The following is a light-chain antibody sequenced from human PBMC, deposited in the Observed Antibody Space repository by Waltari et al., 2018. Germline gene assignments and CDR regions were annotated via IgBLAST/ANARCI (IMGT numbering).Light chain of an antibody. J-gene: IGKJ2*01. CDR2: LTS. CDR3: QQSEGIPYT. Sequence: DIQMTQSPSSLSASVGDRVTISCRASQSVGRYLNCYQQKPGEAPKLLIYLTSHLEGGVPPRFSGSGSETDFTLTISSLQPEDFATYHCQQSEGIPYTFGQGTKLEL. CDR1: QSVGRY. V-gene: IGKV1-39*01.